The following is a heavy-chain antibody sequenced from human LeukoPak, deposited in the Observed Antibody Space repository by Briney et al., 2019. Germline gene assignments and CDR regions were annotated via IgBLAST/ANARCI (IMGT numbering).Heavy chain of an antibody. Sequence: GGSLRLSCAASGFTFSSYGMSWVRQAPGKGLEWVSAISGSGGSTYYADSVKGRFTISRDNSKNTLYLQMNSLRAEDTAVYYCAKDLGYSGYASGFDYWGQGTLVTVSP. V-gene: IGHV3-23*01. J-gene: IGHJ4*02. D-gene: IGHD5-12*01. CDR3: AKDLGYSGYASGFDY. CDR2: ISGSGGST. CDR1: GFTFSSYG.